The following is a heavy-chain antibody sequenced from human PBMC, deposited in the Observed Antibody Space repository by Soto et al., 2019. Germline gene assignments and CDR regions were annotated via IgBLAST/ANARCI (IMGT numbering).Heavy chain of an antibody. CDR2: IYASGST. D-gene: IGHD2-21*01. V-gene: IGHV4-4*07. J-gene: IGHJ5*02. CDR3: ARSAIPRGGWFRP. Sequence: SETLSLTCNVSDDSLSTYYWSWIRQSAGKGLEWIGRIYASGSTNYNPSLKGRVSMSVDTSKKQFSLKMMSVTAADTAMYYCARSAIPRGGWFRPWGQGILVTVSS. CDR1: DDSLSTYY.